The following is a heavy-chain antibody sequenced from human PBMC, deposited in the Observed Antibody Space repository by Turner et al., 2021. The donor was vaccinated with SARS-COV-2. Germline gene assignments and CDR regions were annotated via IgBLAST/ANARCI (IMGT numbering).Heavy chain of an antibody. V-gene: IGHV3-48*01. CDR1: GFTFSTSS. CDR2: IDSSSSTI. Sequence: EVHLVESGGGLVQPGGSLRLSCVASGFTFSTSSMNWVRQAPVKGLEWVSYIDSSSSTIYYADSVKGRFTISRDNAKNSLYLQMNSLRADDTAVYYCASPFDYWGQGTLVTVSS. J-gene: IGHJ4*02. CDR3: ASPFDY.